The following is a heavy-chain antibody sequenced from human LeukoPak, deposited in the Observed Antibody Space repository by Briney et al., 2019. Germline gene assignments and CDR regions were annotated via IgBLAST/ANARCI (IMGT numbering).Heavy chain of an antibody. CDR3: ARPYYDSSGYYHDAFDI. Sequence: SETLSLTCTVSGGSISRGSYYWSWTRQPAGKGLEWNGRIYTSGSTYYNPSLKSRVTMSVDTSKNQFSLKLSSVTAADTAVYYCARPYYDSSGYYHDAFDIWGQGTMVTISS. CDR2: IYTSGST. D-gene: IGHD3-22*01. CDR1: GGSISRGSYY. J-gene: IGHJ3*02. V-gene: IGHV4-61*02.